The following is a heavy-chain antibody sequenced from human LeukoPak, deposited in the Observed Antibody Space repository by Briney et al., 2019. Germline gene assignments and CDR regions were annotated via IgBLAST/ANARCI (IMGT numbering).Heavy chain of an antibody. V-gene: IGHV3-30-3*01. J-gene: IGHJ4*02. D-gene: IGHD3-3*01. Sequence: GGSLRLSCAASGITFSSYAMHWVRQAPGKGMEWVAVISYDGSNKSYAGSEKGRFTISRDNSKSTLYLQMNSLRIEDPAVYYCARPYRFLEWLLSTQYFDYWGQGTLVTVSS. CDR2: ISYDGSNK. CDR3: ARPYRFLEWLLSTQYFDY. CDR1: GITFSSYA.